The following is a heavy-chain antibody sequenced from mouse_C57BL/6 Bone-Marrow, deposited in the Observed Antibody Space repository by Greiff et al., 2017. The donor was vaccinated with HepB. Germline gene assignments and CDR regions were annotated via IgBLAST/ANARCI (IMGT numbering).Heavy chain of an antibody. CDR2: IYPGDGDT. CDR3: AKRALYYGSSYDYAMEY. V-gene: IGHV1-82*01. CDR1: GYAFSSSW. D-gene: IGHD1-1*01. Sequence: VKLMESGPELVKPGASVKISCTASGYAFSSSWMNWVKQRPGKGLEWIGRIYPGDGDTNYNGKFKGTATLTAHKSSSTAYMQLSSLTSEASAFYFCAKRALYYGSSYDYAMEYRGQGTSVSVSS. J-gene: IGHJ4*01.